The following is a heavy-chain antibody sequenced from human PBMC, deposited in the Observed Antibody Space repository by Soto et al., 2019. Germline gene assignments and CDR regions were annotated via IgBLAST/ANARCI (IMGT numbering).Heavy chain of an antibody. V-gene: IGHV1-69*12. J-gene: IGHJ4*02. CDR3: ARLGEGYLYYIDY. D-gene: IGHD5-12*01. Sequence: QVQLVQSGAEVKKPESSVKVSCKASGGTFSSYAISWVRQDPGQGLEWLGGIFPIFVTPNYAQKFQGRVTITADESTSTASMELSSLRSKDTAVYYCARLGEGYLYYIDYWRQGTLVTVSS. CDR1: GGTFSSYA. CDR2: IFPIFVTP.